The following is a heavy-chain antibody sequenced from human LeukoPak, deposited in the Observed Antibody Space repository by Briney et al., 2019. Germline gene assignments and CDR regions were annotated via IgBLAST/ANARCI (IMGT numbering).Heavy chain of an antibody. CDR2: ISYRGST. CDR3: ARAGSGPYFDSSAYFDY. V-gene: IGHV4-31*03. Sequence: SETLSLTCTVSGVSMSSGDYHWSWIRHRPGKGLEWIGYISYRGSTFYNPSLMSRATISVDTSKKQLSLDLRSVAVADTAVYYCARAGSGPYFDSSAYFDYWGQGTPVTVSS. CDR1: GVSMSSGDYH. J-gene: IGHJ4*02. D-gene: IGHD3-22*01.